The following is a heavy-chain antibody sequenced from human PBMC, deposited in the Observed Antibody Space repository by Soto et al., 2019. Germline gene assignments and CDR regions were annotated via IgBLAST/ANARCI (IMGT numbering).Heavy chain of an antibody. V-gene: IGHV1-69*01. J-gene: IGHJ6*02. D-gene: IGHD4-4*01. Sequence: QVQLVQSGAEVKKPGSSVKVSCKASGGTFSSYAISWVRQAPGQGLEWMGGIIPIFGTANYAQKFQGRVTITAAESTSTAYMELSSLRSEDTAVYYCARPSDYSNYVFFLDYYYGMDVWGQGTTVTVSS. CDR3: ARPSDYSNYVFFLDYYYGMDV. CDR1: GGTFSSYA. CDR2: IIPIFGTA.